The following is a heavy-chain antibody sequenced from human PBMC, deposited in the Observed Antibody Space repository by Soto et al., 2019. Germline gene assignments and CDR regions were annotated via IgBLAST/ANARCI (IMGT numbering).Heavy chain of an antibody. CDR3: SSHILSFYYDSSGFSNWFDP. V-gene: IGHV4-61*05. D-gene: IGHD3-22*01. J-gene: IGHJ5*02. Sequence: PSETLSLTCTVSGGSISSSNYYWGWIRQPKRKGLKCIGYIYYSGSTNYNPSLKSRVTISVDTSKCQFSLKLSSVTAADTAVYYFSSHILSFYYDSSGFSNWFDPWGQGTLVTVSS. CDR2: IYYSGST. CDR1: GGSISSSNYY.